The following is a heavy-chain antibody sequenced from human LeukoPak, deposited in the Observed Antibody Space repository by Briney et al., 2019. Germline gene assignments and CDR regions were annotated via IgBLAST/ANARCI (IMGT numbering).Heavy chain of an antibody. V-gene: IGHV3-30*04. CDR2: VSYDGSDK. J-gene: IGHJ4*02. CDR1: GFSFSRCA. CDR3: AKDLIRVTFGGVTLVY. Sequence: PGGSLRLPCAASGFSFSRCAMHWVRQAPGKGLEWLAVVSYDGSDKYYADSVKGRFTISRDNSRNTLYLQMNSLRAEDTAVYFCAKDLIRVTFGGVTLVYWGQGTLVTVSS. D-gene: IGHD3-16*01.